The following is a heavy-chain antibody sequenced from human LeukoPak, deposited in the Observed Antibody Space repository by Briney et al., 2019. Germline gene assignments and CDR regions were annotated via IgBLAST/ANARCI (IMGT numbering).Heavy chain of an antibody. CDR1: GGSISSSSYY. Sequence: PSETLSLTCTVSGGSISSSSYYWGWLRQPPGKGLEWIGSIYYSGSTYYNPSLKSRVTISVDTSKNQFSLKLSSVTAADTAVYYCARLPYYYDSSGWYPDYWGQGTLVTVSS. CDR3: ARLPYYYDSSGWYPDY. CDR2: IYYSGST. V-gene: IGHV4-39*01. D-gene: IGHD3-22*01. J-gene: IGHJ4*02.